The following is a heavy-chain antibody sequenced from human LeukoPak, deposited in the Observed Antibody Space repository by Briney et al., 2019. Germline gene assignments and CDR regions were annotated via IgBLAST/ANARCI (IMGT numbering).Heavy chain of an antibody. V-gene: IGHV3-66*01. CDR1: GFIVSSYY. CDR2: IYSGGST. J-gene: IGHJ6*02. CDR3: ARSYSNHLFGMDV. D-gene: IGHD4-11*01. Sequence: GGSLRLSCVASGFIVSSYYMTWVRQAPGEGLEWVSVIYSGGSTYYADSVKGRVAISRDNSKNTAFLQMSSVRAEDTAVYYCARSYSNHLFGMDVWGQGTTVTVTS.